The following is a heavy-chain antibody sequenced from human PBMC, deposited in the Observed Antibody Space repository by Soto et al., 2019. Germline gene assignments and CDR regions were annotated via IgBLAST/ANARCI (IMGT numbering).Heavy chain of an antibody. CDR2: IYYSGST. CDR3: ARRSGGYYYYGMDV. CDR1: GGSISSYY. D-gene: IGHD2-8*02. V-gene: IGHV4-59*01. J-gene: IGHJ6*02. Sequence: PSETLSLTSTVSGGSISSYYWSWLRQPPGKGLEWIGYIYYSGSTNYNPSLKSRVTISVDTSKNQFSLKFSSVTSADTAVYYCARRSGGYYYYGMDVWGQGTTVTVSS.